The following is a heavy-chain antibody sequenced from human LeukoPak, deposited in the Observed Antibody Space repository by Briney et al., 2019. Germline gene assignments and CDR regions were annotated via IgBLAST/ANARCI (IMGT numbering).Heavy chain of an antibody. Sequence: ASVKVPCKASGGTFSSYAISWVRQAPGQGLEWMGWISAYNGNTNYAQKLQGRVTMTTDTSTSTAYMELRSLRSDDTAVYYCARDSPYYYGSGSYRWLDPWGQGTLVTVSS. CDR2: ISAYNGNT. V-gene: IGHV1-18*01. CDR1: GGTFSSYA. D-gene: IGHD3-10*01. CDR3: ARDSPYYYGSGSYRWLDP. J-gene: IGHJ5*02.